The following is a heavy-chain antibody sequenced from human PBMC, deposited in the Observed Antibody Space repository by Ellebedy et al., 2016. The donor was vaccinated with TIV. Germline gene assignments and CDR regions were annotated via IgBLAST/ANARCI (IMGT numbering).Heavy chain of an antibody. J-gene: IGHJ6*02. CDR1: GGSISSGGYS. D-gene: IGHD1-20*01. CDR2: INHSGST. CDR3: ARIRGNWNGYEGDYYGMDV. Sequence: LRLSXAVSGGSISSGGYSWSWIRQPPGKGLEWIGYINHSGSTNYNPSLKSRVTISVDTSKNQFSLKLSSVTAADTAVYYCARIRGNWNGYEGDYYGMDVWGQGTTVTVSS. V-gene: IGHV4-30-2*01.